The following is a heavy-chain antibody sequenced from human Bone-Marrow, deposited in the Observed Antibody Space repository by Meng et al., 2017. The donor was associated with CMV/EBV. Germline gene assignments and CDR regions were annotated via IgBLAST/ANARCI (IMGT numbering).Heavy chain of an antibody. J-gene: IGHJ6*02. CDR3: AYCSGGDGYYYGMDV. CDR1: GYSFTSYW. V-gene: IGHV5-51*01. CDR2: IYPGYSDT. Sequence: GGSLRLTCKGSGYSFTSYWIGWVRQMPGKGLERMGIIYPGYSDTRYSPSFQGQVTISADNSISTAYPQWSSLKASDTAMYYCAYCSGGDGYYYGMDVWGQGTTVTVSS. D-gene: IGHD3-16*01.